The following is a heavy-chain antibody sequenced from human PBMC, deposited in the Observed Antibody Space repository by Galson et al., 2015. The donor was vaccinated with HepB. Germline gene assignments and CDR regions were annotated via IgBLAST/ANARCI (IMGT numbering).Heavy chain of an antibody. V-gene: IGHV1-69*10. D-gene: IGHD1-26*01. CDR2: IIPIFDIT. J-gene: IGHJ6*02. CDR3: AREEAERAGLYFYYYGMDV. Sequence: SVKVSCKASGGTLSNFAINWVRQAPGQGLEWVGGIIPIFDITNYAQKFQARVTFTADKSTSTAYMELSSLRSEDTAVYYCAREEAERAGLYFYYYGMDVWGQGTTVTVSS. CDR1: GGTLSNFA.